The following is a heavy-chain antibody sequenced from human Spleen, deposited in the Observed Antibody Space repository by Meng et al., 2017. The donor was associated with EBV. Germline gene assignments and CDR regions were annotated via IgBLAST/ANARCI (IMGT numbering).Heavy chain of an antibody. CDR3: ASNIKVPRY. V-gene: IGHV4-34*01. J-gene: IGHJ4*02. CDR1: GGSFSDYY. D-gene: IGHD2/OR15-2a*01. Sequence: QGQLQQGGAGLLNPSETLSLTCAVYGGSFSDYYWTWIRQPPGMGLEWIGEINHSGITSYNPSLRSRVTISVDTSKNQFSLKLTSVTAADTAVYYCASNIKVPRYWGQGTLVTVSS. CDR2: INHSGIT.